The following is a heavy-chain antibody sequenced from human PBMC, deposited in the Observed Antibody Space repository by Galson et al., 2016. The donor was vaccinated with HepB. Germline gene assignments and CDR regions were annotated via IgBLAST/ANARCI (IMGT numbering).Heavy chain of an antibody. CDR3: AKPRRYNHDALHI. Sequence: SLRLSCAASGFTFSRYSMNWVRQAPGKGLQWVSFISGSGTTTFYTDSVKGRFTISGDNSKNMLYLQMDSLRAEDAAVYSCAKPRRYNHDALHIWGQGTMVTVSS. CDR2: ISGSGTTT. D-gene: IGHD5-18*01. V-gene: IGHV3-23*01. CDR1: GFTFSRYS. J-gene: IGHJ3*02.